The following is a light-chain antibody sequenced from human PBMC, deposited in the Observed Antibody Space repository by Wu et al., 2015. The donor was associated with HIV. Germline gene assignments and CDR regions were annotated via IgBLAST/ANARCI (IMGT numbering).Light chain of an antibody. CDR2: AAS. V-gene: IGKV1-17*03. Sequence: DIQMTQSPSAMSASVGDRVTITCRASQGITNDLLWFQQKPGKVPRRLIYAASSLQGGVPSRFSGSGSGTEFTLTISSLQPEDFATYYCQQSYSTPGTFGQGTRLEIK. CDR3: QQSYSTPGT. CDR1: QGITND. J-gene: IGKJ2*02.